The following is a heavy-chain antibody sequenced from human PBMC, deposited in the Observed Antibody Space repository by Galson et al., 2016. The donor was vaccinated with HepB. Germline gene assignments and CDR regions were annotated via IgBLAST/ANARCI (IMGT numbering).Heavy chain of an antibody. J-gene: IGHJ4*02. D-gene: IGHD2-15*01. CDR2: INQEGSEK. CDR3: ARGTPSILAY. Sequence: SLRLSCAASGFTFSSYWMSWVRQAPGKGLEWVANINQEGSEKNYVDSVKGRFTISRDNAKNSLYLQMNILRAEDTAVYYCARGTPSILAYWSQGTLVTVSS. V-gene: IGHV3-7*01. CDR1: GFTFSSYW.